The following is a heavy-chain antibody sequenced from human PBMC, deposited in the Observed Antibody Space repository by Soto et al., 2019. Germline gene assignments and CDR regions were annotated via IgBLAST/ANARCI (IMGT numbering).Heavy chain of an antibody. CDR2: IYYSGST. CDR1: GGSINNHY. Sequence: QVQLQESGPGLVKPSGTLSLTCTVSGGSINNHYWSWIRQPPGKGLEWIGYIYYSGSTNYNPSLKSRVTMSVDTAKNQFSLNLTSLTAADTAIYYCARANWYSEYWGQGTLVTVSS. D-gene: IGHD7-27*01. V-gene: IGHV4-59*11. CDR3: ARANWYSEY. J-gene: IGHJ4*02.